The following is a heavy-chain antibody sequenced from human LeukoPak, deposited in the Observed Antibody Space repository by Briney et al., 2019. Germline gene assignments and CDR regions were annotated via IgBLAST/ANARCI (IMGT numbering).Heavy chain of an antibody. CDR1: GFAFSDYY. D-gene: IGHD5-18*01. CDR2: ISISGRTI. J-gene: IGHJ3*02. V-gene: IGHV3-11*04. Sequence: PGGSLRLSCAASGFAFSDYYMTWIRQAPGKGLEWVSYISISGRTIYYADSVKGRFTISRDNSKNTLYLQMNSLRAEDTAVYYCARESVDTAMVSAFDIWGQGTMVTVSS. CDR3: ARESVDTAMVSAFDI.